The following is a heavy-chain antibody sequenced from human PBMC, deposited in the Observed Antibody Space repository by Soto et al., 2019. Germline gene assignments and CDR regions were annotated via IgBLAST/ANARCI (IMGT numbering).Heavy chain of an antibody. J-gene: IGHJ4*02. V-gene: IGHV3-30*18. CDR2: ISYDGSNK. Sequence: QVQLVESGGGVVQPGRSLRLSCAASGFTFSRDGMHWVRQAPGKGLEWVAVISYDGSNKCYADSVKGRFTISRDNSKNTLYLQMNSLRTEDTAVYYCAKDRRSSWSFDYWGQETLVTVSS. CDR3: AKDRRSSWSFDY. CDR1: GFTFSRDG. D-gene: IGHD6-13*01.